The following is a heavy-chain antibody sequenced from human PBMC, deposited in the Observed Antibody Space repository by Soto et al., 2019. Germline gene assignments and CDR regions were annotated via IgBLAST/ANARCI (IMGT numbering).Heavy chain of an antibody. Sequence: QVQLQESGPGLVKPSQTLSLTCTVSGGSISSGGYYWSWIRQHPGKGLEWIGYIYYSGSTYYNPSLKSRVTISADTSKNQFSLKLSSVTAADTAVYYCARGVAAAGIYYYYGMDVWGQGTTVTVSS. CDR3: ARGVAAAGIYYYYGMDV. CDR2: IYYSGST. CDR1: GGSISSGGYY. D-gene: IGHD6-13*01. J-gene: IGHJ6*02. V-gene: IGHV4-31*03.